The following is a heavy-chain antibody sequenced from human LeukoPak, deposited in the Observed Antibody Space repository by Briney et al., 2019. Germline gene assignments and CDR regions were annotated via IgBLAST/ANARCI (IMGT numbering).Heavy chain of an antibody. V-gene: IGHV1-69*04. CDR1: GGTFSSYA. J-gene: IGHJ5*02. CDR3: ARAETNWFDP. CDR2: IIPILGIT. Sequence: SVKVSCKASGGTFSSYAISWVRQAPGQGLEWMGRIIPILGITNYAQRFQGRVTITADKSTSTAYMELSSLRSEDTAVYYCARAETNWFDPWGQGTLVTVSS.